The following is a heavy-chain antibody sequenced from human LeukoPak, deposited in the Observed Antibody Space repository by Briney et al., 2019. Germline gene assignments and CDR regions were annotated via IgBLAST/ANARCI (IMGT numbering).Heavy chain of an antibody. CDR1: GFTFSSYC. CDR2: IKQDGSAK. CDR3: AKDPYDKSGGYGAFDV. D-gene: IGHD3-22*01. V-gene: IGHV3-7*01. J-gene: IGHJ3*01. Sequence: PGGSLRLSCAASGFTFSSYCMSWVGQAPGKGLEWVANIKQDGSAKVYVDSVKGRFTISRDNAKNSLYLQMDSLRVEDTAVYYCAKDPYDKSGGYGAFDVWGQGTMVTVA.